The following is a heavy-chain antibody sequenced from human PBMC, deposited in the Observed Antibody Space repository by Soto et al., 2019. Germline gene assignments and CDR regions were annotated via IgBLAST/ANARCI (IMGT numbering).Heavy chain of an antibody. CDR3: TREGSAPYYYYAMDA. J-gene: IGHJ6*02. CDR1: GYTFTTYG. CDR2: INTHNGNT. Sequence: QVQLEQSAPAVKKPGASVKVSCKASGYTFTTYGISWVRQAPGEGLEWLGWINTHNGNTNYAQNLQGRVVMTADTSTNTAYMELRSLRSDDTAIYFFTREGSAPYYYYAMDAWGQGTTVTVSS. V-gene: IGHV1-18*01. D-gene: IGHD3-10*01.